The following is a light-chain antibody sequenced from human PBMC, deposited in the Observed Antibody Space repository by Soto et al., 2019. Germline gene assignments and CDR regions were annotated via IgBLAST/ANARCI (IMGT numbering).Light chain of an antibody. J-gene: IGLJ2*01. CDR1: SSNIGSNT. Sequence: QAVLTQQPSASGTPGQRVTISCSGSSSNIGSNTVNWYQQLPGTAPKLLIYSNNQRPSGVPDRFSGSKSGTSASLAISGLQSEDEADYYCAARDDSLNGPVFGGGTKVTVL. CDR3: AARDDSLNGPV. V-gene: IGLV1-44*01. CDR2: SNN.